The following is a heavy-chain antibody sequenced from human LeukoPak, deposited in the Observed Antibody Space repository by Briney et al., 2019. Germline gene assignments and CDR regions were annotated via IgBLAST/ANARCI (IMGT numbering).Heavy chain of an antibody. V-gene: IGHV3-23*01. CDR2: ISGSGGST. CDR3: AKIEGFYYGSGSYSLDY. D-gene: IGHD3-10*01. Sequence: GGSLRLSCAASGFTFSSYAMIWVRQAPGKGLEWVSGISGSGGSTYYADSVKGRFTISRDNSKNTLYLQMSSLRAEDTAVYYCAKIEGFYYGSGSYSLDYWGQGTLVTVSS. CDR1: GFTFSSYA. J-gene: IGHJ4*02.